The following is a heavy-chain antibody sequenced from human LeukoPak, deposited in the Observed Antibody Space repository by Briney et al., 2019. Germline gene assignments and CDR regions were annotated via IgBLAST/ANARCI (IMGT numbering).Heavy chain of an antibody. V-gene: IGHV4-34*01. CDR3: ARRIVVVVAATYIDY. Sequence: SETLSLTCAVYGGYFSGYYWSWIRQPPGKGLKWIGEINHSGSTNYNPSLKSRVTISVDTSKNQFSLKLSSVTAADTAVYYCARRIVVVVAATYIDYWGQGTLVTVSS. J-gene: IGHJ4*02. D-gene: IGHD2-15*01. CDR1: GGYFSGYY. CDR2: INHSGST.